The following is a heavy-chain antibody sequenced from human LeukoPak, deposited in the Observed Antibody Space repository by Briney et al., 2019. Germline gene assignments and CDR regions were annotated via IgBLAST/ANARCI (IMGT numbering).Heavy chain of an antibody. CDR3: ARDYYGSGSHYDMDAFDI. CDR1: GYTFTSYY. Sequence: GASVKVSCKPFGYTFTSYYIHWVRQAPGQGLEWMGIINPRGDYTTYAQNFQGRVTMTRDTSTSTAYMQVRSLRSDDTAVYYCARDYYGSGSHYDMDAFDIWGQGTMVTVSS. D-gene: IGHD3-10*01. V-gene: IGHV1-46*01. J-gene: IGHJ3*02. CDR2: INPRGDYT.